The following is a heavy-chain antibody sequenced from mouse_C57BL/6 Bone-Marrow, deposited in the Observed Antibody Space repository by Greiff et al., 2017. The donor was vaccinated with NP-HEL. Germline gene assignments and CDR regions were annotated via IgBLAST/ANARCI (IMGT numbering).Heavy chain of an antibody. CDR3: TRRPLLLRYPAWFAY. D-gene: IGHD1-1*01. Sequence: VKLMESGAELVRPGASVTLSCKASGYTFTDYEMHWVKQTPVHGLEWIGAIDPETGGTAYNQKFKGKAILTADQSSSTAYMELRSLTSEDSAVYYCTRRPLLLRYPAWFAYWGQGTLVTVSA. V-gene: IGHV1-15*01. J-gene: IGHJ3*01. CDR2: IDPETGGT. CDR1: GYTFTDYE.